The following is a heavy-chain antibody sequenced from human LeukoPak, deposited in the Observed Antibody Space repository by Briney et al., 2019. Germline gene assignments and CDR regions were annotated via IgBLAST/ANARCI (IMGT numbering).Heavy chain of an antibody. D-gene: IGHD1-26*01. CDR3: AKDFSGGYYRGAGYFTY. CDR1: GFTFSSYA. Sequence: GGSLRLSCAASGFTFSSYAMSWVRQAPGKGLEWVSSISGTGGSTYYADSVRGRFTISRDNSKNTLYLQVNSLRVEDTAVYYRAKDFSGGYYRGAGYFTYWGQGTLVTVSS. V-gene: IGHV3-23*01. CDR2: ISGTGGST. J-gene: IGHJ4*02.